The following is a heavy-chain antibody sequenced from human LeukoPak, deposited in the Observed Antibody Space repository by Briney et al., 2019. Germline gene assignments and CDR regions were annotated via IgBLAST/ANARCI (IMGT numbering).Heavy chain of an antibody. CDR1: GYTFTSYG. D-gene: IGHD6-19*01. V-gene: IGHV1-18*01. CDR3: ARVGWGSWFDP. CDR2: ISAYNGNT. Sequence: ASVTDSRKASGYTFTSYGIRWVRQAPGQGLAGMGWISAYNGNTNYAQKLQGRVTMTTDTSTSTAYMELRSLRSDDTAVYYCARVGWGSWFDPWGQGTLVTVSS. J-gene: IGHJ5*02.